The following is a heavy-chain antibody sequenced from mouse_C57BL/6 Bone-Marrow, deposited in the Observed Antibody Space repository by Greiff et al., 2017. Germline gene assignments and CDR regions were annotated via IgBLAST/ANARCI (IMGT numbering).Heavy chain of an antibody. CDR2: ISSVGSYT. J-gene: IGHJ2*01. Sequence: EVKLEESGGDLVKPGGSLKLSCAASGFTFSSYGMSWVRQTPDKRLEWVATISSVGSYTYYPDSVKGRFTLSRDNAKNTLYLQMSSLQSEDTAMYYCARHRAPYFDYWGQGTTLTVSS. D-gene: IGHD3-3*01. V-gene: IGHV5-6*02. CDR1: GFTFSSYG. CDR3: ARHRAPYFDY.